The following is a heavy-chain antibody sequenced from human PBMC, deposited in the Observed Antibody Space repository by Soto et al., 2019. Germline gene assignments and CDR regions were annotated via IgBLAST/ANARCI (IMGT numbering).Heavy chain of an antibody. CDR1: GFNFDDYA. J-gene: IGHJ4*02. V-gene: IGHV3-9*01. CDR2: ISWNSGMI. Sequence: PGGSLRLSCAASGFNFDDYAMHWVRQAPGKGLEWVAGISWNSGMIGYADSVKGRFTISRDNAKNSVYLQMNSLRVEDTAVYFCAKDIWGSDYYCPGDHWGQGTLVTVSS. CDR3: AKDIWGSDYYCPGDH. D-gene: IGHD3-3*01.